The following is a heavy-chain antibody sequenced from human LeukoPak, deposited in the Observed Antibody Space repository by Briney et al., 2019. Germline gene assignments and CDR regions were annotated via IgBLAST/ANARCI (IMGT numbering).Heavy chain of an antibody. J-gene: IGHJ4*02. D-gene: IGHD6-6*01. CDR3: ARHVPIAARPAVIDY. V-gene: IGHV4-34*01. CDR1: GGSFSGYY. CDR2: INHSGST. Sequence: SETLSLTCAVYGGSFSGYYWSWIRQPPGKGLEWIGEINHSGSTNYNPSLKSRVTISVDTSKNQFSQKLSSVTAADTAVYYCARHVPIAARPAVIDYWGQGTLVTVSS.